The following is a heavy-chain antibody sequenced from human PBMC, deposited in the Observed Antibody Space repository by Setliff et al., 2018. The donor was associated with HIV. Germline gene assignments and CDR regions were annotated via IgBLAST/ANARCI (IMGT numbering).Heavy chain of an antibody. CDR3: ARAPPSGKARPYYFDH. J-gene: IGHJ4*02. D-gene: IGHD6-13*01. Sequence: ASVKVSCKASGYRFPTYEMHWVRQAPGEGLEWIGIITPFGGSTYYAQKFQGRVTLTMDTSTSTFYMELSSLRFEDTAVYYCARAPPSGKARPYYFDHWGQGTLVTVSS. CDR2: ITPFGGST. V-gene: IGHV1-46*01. CDR1: GYRFPTYE.